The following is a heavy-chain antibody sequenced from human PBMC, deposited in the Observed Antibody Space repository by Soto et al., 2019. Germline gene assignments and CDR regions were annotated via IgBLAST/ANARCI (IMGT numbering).Heavy chain of an antibody. CDR3: ARVGWESSGWYPSGLDV. CDR2: IIPIFGTL. J-gene: IGHJ6*02. CDR1: GGTFSSYA. D-gene: IGHD6-19*01. Sequence: QVQVVQSGAEVKRPGSSVKVSCKASGGTFSSYAINWVRQAPGQGPEWMGGIIPIFGTLNYAQKFQGRVTITADESTSTAYMELSSPRSDDTAVYYCARVGWESSGWYPSGLDVWGQGTTVSVSS. V-gene: IGHV1-69*01.